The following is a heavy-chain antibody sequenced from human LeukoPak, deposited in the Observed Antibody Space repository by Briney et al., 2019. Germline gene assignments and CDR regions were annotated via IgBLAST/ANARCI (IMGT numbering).Heavy chain of an antibody. D-gene: IGHD1-26*01. Sequence: ASVKVSCKASGYTFTGYYMHWVRQAPGQGLEWMGWINPNSGGTNYAQEFQGRVTMTRDTSISTAYMELSRLRSDDTAVYYCARGIVGATTGDWGQGTLVTVSS. CDR1: GYTFTGYY. J-gene: IGHJ4*02. CDR3: ARGIVGATTGD. CDR2: INPNSGGT. V-gene: IGHV1-2*02.